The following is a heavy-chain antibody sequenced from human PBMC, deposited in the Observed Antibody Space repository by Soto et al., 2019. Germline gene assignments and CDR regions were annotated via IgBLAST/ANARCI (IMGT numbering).Heavy chain of an antibody. J-gene: IGHJ6*02. V-gene: IGHV1-69*01. CDR1: GGTFSSYT. CDR2: IIPIFGTR. Sequence: QVQLVQSGAEVKKPGSSVKVSCKASGGTFSSYTISWVRQAPGQGLEWLGGIIPIFGTRHYAQKFQGRVTIAADESTSAAYMELNSLRSDDTAVYYCSGVPAANYYYAMDVWGQGTTVTVSS. D-gene: IGHD2-2*01. CDR3: SGVPAANYYYAMDV.